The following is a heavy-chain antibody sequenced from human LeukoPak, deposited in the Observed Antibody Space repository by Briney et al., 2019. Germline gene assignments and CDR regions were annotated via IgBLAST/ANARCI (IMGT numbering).Heavy chain of an antibody. CDR1: GFTFSSYG. CDR3: AKDLSNPYRQDYCGMDV. Sequence: PGGSLRLSCAASGFTFSSYGMHWVRQAPGKGLEWVAVISYDGSNKYYADSVKGRFTISRDNSKNTLYLQMNSLRAEDTAVYYCAKDLSNPYRQDYCGMDVWGQGTTVTVSS. J-gene: IGHJ6*02. CDR2: ISYDGSNK. D-gene: IGHD4-11*01. V-gene: IGHV3-30*18.